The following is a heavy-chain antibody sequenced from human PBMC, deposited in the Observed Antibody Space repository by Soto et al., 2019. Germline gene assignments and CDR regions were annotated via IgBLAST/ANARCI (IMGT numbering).Heavy chain of an antibody. CDR2: IVNDGSEQ. D-gene: IGHD1-1*01. V-gene: IGHV3-33*01. J-gene: IGHJ4*02. CDR3: ARDDNNADDGLDH. Sequence: QVQLVESGGGVVRPGRSRRLSCAATGFSFSTHGMHWVRQAPGKGLEWVAVIVNDGSEQDYSDSVKGRFTISRDNSKNTLYLQVSNLRTEDTAVYFCARDDNNADDGLDHGGQGILVTISS. CDR1: GFSFSTHG.